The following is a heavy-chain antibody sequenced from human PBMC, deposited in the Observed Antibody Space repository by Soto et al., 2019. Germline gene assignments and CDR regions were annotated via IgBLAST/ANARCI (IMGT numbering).Heavy chain of an antibody. V-gene: IGHV3-30*04. J-gene: IGHJ4*02. CDR2: ISYDGSNK. Sequence: QVQLVESGGGVVQPGRSLRLSCAASGFTLSSYAMHWVRQAPGKGLEWVAVISYDGSNKYYADSVKGRFTISRDNSKNTVYLQMNSLRAEDTAVYYCARERSGGVVVVAAYFDNWGQGTLVTFSS. CDR1: GFTLSSYA. D-gene: IGHD2-15*01. CDR3: ARERSGGVVVVAAYFDN.